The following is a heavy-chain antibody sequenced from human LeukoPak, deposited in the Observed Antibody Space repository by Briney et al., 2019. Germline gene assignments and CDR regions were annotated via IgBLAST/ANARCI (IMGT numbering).Heavy chain of an antibody. Sequence: GGSLRLSCAASGFSSSDYWMHWVRHAPGKGLVWVSRMNSDRTTTNYADSVKGRFTISRDNAKNTLYLQMNSLRAEDTAVYYCARGRGPYGWFDPWGQGTLVTVSS. CDR1: GFSSSDYW. V-gene: IGHV3-74*01. J-gene: IGHJ5*02. D-gene: IGHD3-10*01. CDR2: MNSDRTTT. CDR3: ARGRGPYGWFDP.